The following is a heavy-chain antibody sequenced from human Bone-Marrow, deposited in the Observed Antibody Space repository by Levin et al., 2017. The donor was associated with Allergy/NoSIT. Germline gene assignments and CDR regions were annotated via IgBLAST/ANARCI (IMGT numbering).Heavy chain of an antibody. CDR2: FGVRGLGT. J-gene: IGHJ3*02. D-gene: IGHD3/OR15-3a*01. V-gene: IGHV3-23*01. CDR3: AKSKVIFTSGAFDM. Sequence: GGSLRLSCAASGFTFSSYVMSWVRQAPGKGLEWVSAFGVRGLGTDYADSVKGRFTISRDNSKNTLYLQMNSLRAEDTAIYYCAKSKVIFTSGAFDMWGHGTRVTVSS. CDR1: GFTFSSYV.